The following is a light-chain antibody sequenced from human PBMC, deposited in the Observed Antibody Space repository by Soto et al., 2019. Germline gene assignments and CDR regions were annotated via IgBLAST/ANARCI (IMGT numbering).Light chain of an antibody. V-gene: IGKV3-20*01. Sequence: EIVLTQSPGTLSLSPGERATLSCRASQSVSSSYLAWYQQKPGQAPRLRIYDASNRATGIPARFSGSGSGTDFTLTISRLEPEDFAVYYCQQYGSSPLLTFGPGTKVDIK. CDR2: DAS. CDR1: QSVSSSY. J-gene: IGKJ3*01. CDR3: QQYGSSPLLT.